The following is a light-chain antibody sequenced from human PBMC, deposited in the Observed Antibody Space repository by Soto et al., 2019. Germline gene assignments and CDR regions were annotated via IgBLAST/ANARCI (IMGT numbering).Light chain of an antibody. CDR1: QTISNY. V-gene: IGKV1-5*03. J-gene: IGKJ1*01. CDR2: RSS. CDR3: QQYYIYAT. Sequence: DIQMTQSPSTLSASVGDRVTITCRASQTISNYLTWYQQRPGKAPKLLIYRSSILQNGVPSRFSGCGSETEFTLTISSLQPDDFATYYCQQYYIYATFGQGTRVEI.